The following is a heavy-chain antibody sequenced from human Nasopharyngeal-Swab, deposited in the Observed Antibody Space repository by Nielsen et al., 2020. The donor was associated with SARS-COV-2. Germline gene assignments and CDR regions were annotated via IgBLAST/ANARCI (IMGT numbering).Heavy chain of an antibody. J-gene: IGHJ4*02. Sequence: GSLRLSCAVYGGSFSGYYWSWIRQPPGKGLEWIGEINHSGSTNYNPSLKSRVTISVGTSKNQFSLKLSSVTAADTAVYYCARAHYDYVWGTYRDYWGQGTLVTVSS. V-gene: IGHV4-34*01. CDR2: INHSGST. D-gene: IGHD3-16*02. CDR3: ARAHYDYVWGTYRDY. CDR1: GGSFSGYY.